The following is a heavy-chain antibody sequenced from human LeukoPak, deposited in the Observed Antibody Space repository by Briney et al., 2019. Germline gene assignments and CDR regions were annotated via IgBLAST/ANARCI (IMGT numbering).Heavy chain of an antibody. CDR3: ARDLYGGNSDAFDI. Sequence: SETLSLTCTVSGGSISSYYWSWIRQPPGKGLEWIGYIYYSGSTNCNPSLKSRVTISVDTSKNQFSLKLSSVTAADTAVYYCARDLYGGNSDAFDIWGQGTMVTVSS. CDR1: GGSISSYY. V-gene: IGHV4-59*01. CDR2: IYYSGST. J-gene: IGHJ3*02. D-gene: IGHD4-23*01.